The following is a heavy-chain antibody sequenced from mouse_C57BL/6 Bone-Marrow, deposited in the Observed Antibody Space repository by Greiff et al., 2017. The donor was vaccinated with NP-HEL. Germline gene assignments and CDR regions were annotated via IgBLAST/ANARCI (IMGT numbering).Heavy chain of an antibody. CDR3: ARWGNYRNYYAMDY. J-gene: IGHJ4*01. V-gene: IGHV1-19*01. Sequence: EVQLQQSGPVLVKPGASVKMSCKASGYTFTDYYMNWVKQSHGKSLEWIGVINPYNGGTSYNQKFKGKATLTVDKSSSTAYMELNSLTSEDSAVYYCARWGNYRNYYAMDYWGQGTSVTVSS. CDR1: GYTFTDYY. CDR2: INPYNGGT. D-gene: IGHD2-1*01.